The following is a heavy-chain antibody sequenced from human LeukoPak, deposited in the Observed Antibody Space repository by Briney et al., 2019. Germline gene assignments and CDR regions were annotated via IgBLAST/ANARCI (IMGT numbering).Heavy chain of an antibody. J-gene: IGHJ4*02. Sequence: GGSLRLSCAASGFTFSNAWMSWVRQAPGKGLEWVGLIKSKTDGGTTDYAAPVKGRFTISRDDSKNMLYLQMNSLKTEDTAVYFCATGWGGFDYWGQGTLVTVSS. CDR2: IKSKTDGGTT. CDR1: GFTFSNAW. D-gene: IGHD3-10*01. CDR3: ATGWGGFDY. V-gene: IGHV3-15*01.